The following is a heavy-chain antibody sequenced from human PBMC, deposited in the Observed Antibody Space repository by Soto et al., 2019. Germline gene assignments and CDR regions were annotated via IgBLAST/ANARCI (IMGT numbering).Heavy chain of an antibody. V-gene: IGHV1-18*04. CDR1: GYSFATYG. D-gene: IGHD3-22*01. Sequence: AAVKVSCKASGYSFATYGFSWVRQAPGQGLECVGWISAHNGDTHYSQKFQGRVTLTTDTSTNTGYMELRSLTSDDTAVYFCATEPIYYNDGSGYYTLGHWGQGTLVTVSS. J-gene: IGHJ4*02. CDR3: ATEPIYYNDGSGYYTLGH. CDR2: ISAHNGDT.